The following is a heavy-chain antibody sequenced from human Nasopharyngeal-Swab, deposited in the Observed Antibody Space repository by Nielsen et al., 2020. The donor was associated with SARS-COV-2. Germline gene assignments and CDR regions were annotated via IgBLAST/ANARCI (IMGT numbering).Heavy chain of an antibody. D-gene: IGHD3-9*01. Sequence: GGSLRLSCAASGFTFDDYAMHWVRQAPGKGLEWVSGISWNSGSIGYADSVKGRFTISRDNAKNSLYLQMNSLRAEDTALYYCAKDATENSYYDILTGNYFDYRGQGALVTVSS. CDR3: AKDATENSYYDILTGNYFDY. V-gene: IGHV3-9*01. CDR1: GFTFDDYA. J-gene: IGHJ4*02. CDR2: ISWNSGSI.